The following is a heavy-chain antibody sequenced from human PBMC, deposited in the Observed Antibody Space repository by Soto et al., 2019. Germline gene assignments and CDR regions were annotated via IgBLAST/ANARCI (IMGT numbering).Heavy chain of an antibody. J-gene: IGHJ4*02. V-gene: IGHV4-59*01. Sequence: QVQLQESGPGLVKPSETLSLTCTVSHGSISTYYWTWIRQPPGKGLEWIGYIYYNGATRYTPSLQSRLTLSVDTSKNQFSLRLSSVTAADTAVYYCARGGGDYGDYRTLDYWGQGTLVTVSS. CDR2: IYYNGAT. CDR1: HGSISTYY. D-gene: IGHD4-17*01. CDR3: ARGGGDYGDYRTLDY.